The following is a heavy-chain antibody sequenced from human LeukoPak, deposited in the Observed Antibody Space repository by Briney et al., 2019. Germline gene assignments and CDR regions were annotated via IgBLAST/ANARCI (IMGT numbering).Heavy chain of an antibody. D-gene: IGHD3-10*01. CDR1: GGSFSGYY. J-gene: IGHJ6*03. V-gene: IGHV4-34*01. CDR2: INHSGST. CDR3: ARSDRYYYGSGSRNYYYYYMDV. Sequence: SETLSLTCAVYGGSFSGYYWSWIRQPPGKGLEWIGEINHSGSTNYNPSLKSRVTISVDTSKNQFSLKLSSVTAADTAVYYCARSDRYYYGSGSRNYYYYYMDVRGKGTTVTISS.